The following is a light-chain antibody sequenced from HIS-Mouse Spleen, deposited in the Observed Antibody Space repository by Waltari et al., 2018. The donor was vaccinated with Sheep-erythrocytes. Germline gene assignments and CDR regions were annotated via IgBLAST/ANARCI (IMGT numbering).Light chain of an antibody. CDR2: DAS. V-gene: IGKV3-11*01. J-gene: IGKJ5*01. CDR1: QSVSSY. CDR3: QQRSNWPPIT. Sequence: DIVLTQSPATLSLSPGERATIPCRASQSVSSYIAWYQQKPGQAPRLLIYDASNRATGIPARFSGSGSGTDFTLTISSLEPEDFAVYYCQQRSNWPPITFGQGTRLEIK.